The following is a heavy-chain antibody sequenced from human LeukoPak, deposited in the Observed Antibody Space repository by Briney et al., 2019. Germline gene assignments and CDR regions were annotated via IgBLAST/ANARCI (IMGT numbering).Heavy chain of an antibody. CDR3: MQLPPMMIVIDTDFEY. Sequence: GETLRLSCVASGFTFRHYDMRWVRQAPGKGLEWVSSINTSGGSTYYAGSRQGRFTIARENSKNTLHLQMNNVRDEDTALSYCMQLPPMMIVIDTDFEYWGQGAQVTVSP. V-gene: IGHV3-23*01. CDR1: GFTFRHYD. J-gene: IGHJ4*02. CDR2: INTSGGST. D-gene: IGHD2-21*01.